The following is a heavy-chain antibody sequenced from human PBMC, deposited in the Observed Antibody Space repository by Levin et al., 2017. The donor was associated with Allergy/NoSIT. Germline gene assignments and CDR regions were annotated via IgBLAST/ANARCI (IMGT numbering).Heavy chain of an antibody. CDR1: GFTFSSYA. Sequence: PAGGSLRLSCAASGFTFSSYAMSWVRQAPGKGLEWVSAISGSGGSTYYADSVKGRFTISRDNSKNTLYLQMNSLRAEDTAVYYCAKAQRGYIVVVPAAIFLAGAEYFQHWGQGTLVTVSS. CDR3: AKAQRGYIVVVPAAIFLAGAEYFQH. CDR2: ISGSGGST. D-gene: IGHD2-2*01. V-gene: IGHV3-23*01. J-gene: IGHJ1*01.